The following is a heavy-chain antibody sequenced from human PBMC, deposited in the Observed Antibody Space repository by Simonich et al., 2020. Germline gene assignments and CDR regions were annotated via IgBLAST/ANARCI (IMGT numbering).Heavy chain of an antibody. J-gene: IGHJ6*02. CDR1: GGTFSSYA. CDR3: ARESHPSQMVRGVSYYYYGMDV. CDR2: INPIVGTA. V-gene: IGHV1-69*13. D-gene: IGHD3-10*01. Sequence: QVQLVQSGAEVKKPGSSVKVSCKASGGTFSSYAISWVRQAPGQGLGWMGGINPIVGTANDAQKFQGRGTITADESTSTAYMELSSLRSEDTAVYYCARESHPSQMVRGVSYYYYGMDVWGQGTTVTVSS.